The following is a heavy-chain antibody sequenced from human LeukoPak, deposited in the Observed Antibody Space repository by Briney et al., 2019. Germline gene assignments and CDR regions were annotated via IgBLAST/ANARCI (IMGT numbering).Heavy chain of an antibody. D-gene: IGHD6-13*01. CDR3: ARGGGSSWFRASRPLDY. J-gene: IGHJ4*02. V-gene: IGHV3-53*01. CDR1: GFTVSSNY. Sequence: GGSLRLSCAASGFTVSSNYMSWVRQAPGKGLEWVSVIYSGGSTYYADSVKGRFTISRDNSKNTLYLQMNSLRAEDTAVYYCARGGGSSWFRASRPLDYWGQGTLVTVSS. CDR2: IYSGGST.